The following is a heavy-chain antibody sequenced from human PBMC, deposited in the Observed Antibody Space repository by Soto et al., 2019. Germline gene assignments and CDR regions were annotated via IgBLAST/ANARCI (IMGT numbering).Heavy chain of an antibody. CDR3: ASSVVVPSTMNYFDY. D-gene: IGHD2-15*01. V-gene: IGHV5-51*01. Sequence: PGEYPKIFCKGSVYSFSDYCSAWVRQVPGNGLEWRGIILPADSDTKYSPSFQGQVTISADKSISTAYLQWSSLKASDTAMYYCASSVVVPSTMNYFDYWGQGSLVTVSS. CDR2: ILPADSDT. CDR1: VYSFSDYC. J-gene: IGHJ4*02.